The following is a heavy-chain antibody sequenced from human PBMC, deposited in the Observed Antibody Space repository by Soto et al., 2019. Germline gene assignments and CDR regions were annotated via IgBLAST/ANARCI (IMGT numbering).Heavy chain of an antibody. J-gene: IGHJ3*01. V-gene: IGHV1-18*01. Sequence: QVQLVQPGGEVKEPGASVKISCKASGYIFSNYGISWVRQAPGQGLEWMAWISAYNGKTYYAQKVQDRVTVTTDTSTSTGYMEVRSLRSDDTAVYYCARDRITTRGDAFDLWGQGTMVTVSS. CDR1: GYIFSNYG. CDR2: ISAYNGKT. D-gene: IGHD3-3*01. CDR3: ARDRITTRGDAFDL.